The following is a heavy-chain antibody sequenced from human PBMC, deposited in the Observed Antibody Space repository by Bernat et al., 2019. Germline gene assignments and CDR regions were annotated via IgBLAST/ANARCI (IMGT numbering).Heavy chain of an antibody. CDR3: AREGWSAMAAAGTGADY. CDR2: IWYDSSNS. V-gene: IGHV3-33*01. D-gene: IGHD6-25*01. Sequence: QLQLVESGGGVVQPGTSLRLSCVASGFTFSNYGMHWVRQAPGKGLEWVAVIWYDSSNSYYADSVRGRFTISKDNSKNTLFLQMNSLRTEDTGVYYCAREGWSAMAAAGTGADYWGQGTLVSVSS. CDR1: GFTFSNYG. J-gene: IGHJ4*02.